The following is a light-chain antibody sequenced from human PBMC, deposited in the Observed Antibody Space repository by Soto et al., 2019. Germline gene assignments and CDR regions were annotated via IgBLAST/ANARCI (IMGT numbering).Light chain of an antibody. Sequence: EIVMTQSPATLSASLGQRVTLSCRASETVGSNLAWYQQKPGQAPRLLIYGAFTRATGIPARFSGSGSGTDFTLPISSLQSEDSAVYYCQQHNNWRTFGQGTKVEIK. CDR1: ETVGSN. V-gene: IGKV3-15*01. CDR3: QQHNNWRT. CDR2: GAF. J-gene: IGKJ1*01.